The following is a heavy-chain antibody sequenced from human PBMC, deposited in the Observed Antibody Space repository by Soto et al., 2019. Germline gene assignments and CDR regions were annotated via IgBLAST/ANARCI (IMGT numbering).Heavy chain of an antibody. CDR3: AKDRTVAAPPVDACDI. Sequence: EVQLLESGGGLVQPGGSLRLSCAASGFTFSSYAMSWVRQAPGKGLEWVSAISGSGGSTYYADSVKGRFSISRDNSKNTLYLQMNSVRAEDTAVYYCAKDRTVAAPPVDACDIWGQGTMVTVSS. CDR2: ISGSGGST. V-gene: IGHV3-23*01. J-gene: IGHJ3*02. CDR1: GFTFSSYA. D-gene: IGHD2-15*01.